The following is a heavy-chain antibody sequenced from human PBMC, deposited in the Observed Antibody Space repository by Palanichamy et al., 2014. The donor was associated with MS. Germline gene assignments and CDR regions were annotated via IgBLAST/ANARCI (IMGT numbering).Heavy chain of an antibody. CDR1: GFTFSSYS. J-gene: IGHJ4*02. Sequence: EVQLVESGGGLVKPGGSLRLSCAASGFTFSSYSMNWVRQAPGKGLEWVSSISSSSSYIYYADSVKGRFTISRDNAKNSLYLQMNSLRAEDTAVYYCARLSTRHSTILYYIDYWGQGTLVTVSS. CDR3: ARLSTRHSTILYYIDY. D-gene: IGHD2-2*01. V-gene: IGHV3-21*01. CDR2: ISSSSSYI.